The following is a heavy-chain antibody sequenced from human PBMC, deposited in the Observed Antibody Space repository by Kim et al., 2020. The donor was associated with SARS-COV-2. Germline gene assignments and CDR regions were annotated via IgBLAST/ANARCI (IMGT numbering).Heavy chain of an antibody. Sequence: SETLSLTCTVSGGSISSYYWSWIRQPPGKGLEWIGYIYYSGSTNYNPSLKSRVTISVDTSKNQFSLKLSSVTAADTAVYYCARARAPNDYGDYGTWDYWGQGTLVTVSS. CDR2: IYYSGST. J-gene: IGHJ4*02. CDR1: GGSISSYY. V-gene: IGHV4-59*01. D-gene: IGHD4-17*01. CDR3: ARARAPNDYGDYGTWDY.